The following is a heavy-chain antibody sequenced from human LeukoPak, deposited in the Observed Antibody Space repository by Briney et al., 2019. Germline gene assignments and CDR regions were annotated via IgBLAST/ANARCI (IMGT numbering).Heavy chain of an antibody. V-gene: IGHV3-23*01. CDR1: GFTLSSYS. J-gene: IGHJ6*03. CDR2: IIDSGDIT. CDR3: AKLGGQEVYNYYVGV. D-gene: IGHD3-16*01. Sequence: GSLRLSCEASGFTLSSYSLSWVRQAPGEGLEWVSGIIDSGDITYYANSVKGRFTISRDNSKNTLYLQMNSLRAEDTAVYYCAKLGGQEVYNYYVGVWGKGTTVAVSS.